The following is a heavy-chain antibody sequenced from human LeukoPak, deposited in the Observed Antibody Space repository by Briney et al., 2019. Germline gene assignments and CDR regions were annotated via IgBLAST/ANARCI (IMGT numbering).Heavy chain of an antibody. D-gene: IGHD1-26*01. Sequence: GGSLRLSCAASGFTFRTYGMNWVRQAPGKGLEWVAIISYDGSNEDYADSVKGRFTISRDNSKNTLYLQMTSLRAEDTAVYYCARDSGAGWELPKYYFDYWGQGTLVTVSS. CDR3: ARDSGAGWELPKYYFDY. CDR2: ISYDGSNE. V-gene: IGHV3-30*03. J-gene: IGHJ4*02. CDR1: GFTFRTYG.